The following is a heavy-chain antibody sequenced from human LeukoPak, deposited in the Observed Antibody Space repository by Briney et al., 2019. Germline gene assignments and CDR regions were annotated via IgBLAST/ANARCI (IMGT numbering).Heavy chain of an antibody. CDR1: GFSFSSYW. V-gene: IGHV3-74*01. CDR3: AMGYYDSSGYSHFDY. D-gene: IGHD3-22*01. J-gene: IGHJ4*02. CDR2: INSDVTNT. Sequence: PGGSLRLSCAASGFSFSSYWMSWVRQAPGKGLVWVSRINSDVTNTNYADSVKGRFTISRDNAKNTLYLQMNSLRVEDTAVYYCAMGYYDSSGYSHFDYWGQGTLVTVSS.